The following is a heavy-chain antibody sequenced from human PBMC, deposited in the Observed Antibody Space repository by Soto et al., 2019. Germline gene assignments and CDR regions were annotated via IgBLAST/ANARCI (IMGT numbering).Heavy chain of an antibody. CDR3: ARGGYQLLYSPFRDDYYYGMDV. Sequence: LSLTCTVSGGSISSYYWSWIRQPPGKGLEWIGYIYYSGSTNYNPSLKSRVTISVDTSKNQFSLKLSSVTAADTAVYYCARGGYQLLYSPFRDDYYYGMDVWGQGTTVTVSS. CDR1: GGSISSYY. J-gene: IGHJ6*02. D-gene: IGHD2-2*02. V-gene: IGHV4-59*01. CDR2: IYYSGST.